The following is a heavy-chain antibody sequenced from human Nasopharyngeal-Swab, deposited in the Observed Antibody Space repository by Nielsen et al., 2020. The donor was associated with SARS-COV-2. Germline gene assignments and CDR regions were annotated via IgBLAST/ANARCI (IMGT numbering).Heavy chain of an antibody. J-gene: IGHJ2*01. V-gene: IGHV1-18*01. CDR3: ARAGYSYGLINDGFDL. CDR2: ISAYNGNT. CDR1: GYTFTSYA. D-gene: IGHD5-18*01. Sequence: ASVKVSCKASGYTFTSYAMHWVRQAPGQRLEWMGWISAYNGNTNYAQKLQGRVTMTTDTSTSTAYMELSRLRSDDTAVYYCARAGYSYGLINDGFDLWGRGTLVTVSS.